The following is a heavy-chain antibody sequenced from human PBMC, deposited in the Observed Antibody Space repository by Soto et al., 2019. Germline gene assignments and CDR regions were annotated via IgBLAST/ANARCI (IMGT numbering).Heavy chain of an antibody. J-gene: IGHJ1*01. CDR2: ISWNSGSI. CDR3: AKEGDFWGGLFQH. CDR1: GFTFDDYA. Sequence: EVQLVESGGGLVQPGRSLRLSCAASGFTFDDYAMHWVRQAPGKGLEWVSGISWNSGSIGYADSVKGRFTISRDNAKNSLYLQMNSLRAEDTALYYCAKEGDFWGGLFQHWGQGTLVTVSS. V-gene: IGHV3-9*01. D-gene: IGHD3-3*01.